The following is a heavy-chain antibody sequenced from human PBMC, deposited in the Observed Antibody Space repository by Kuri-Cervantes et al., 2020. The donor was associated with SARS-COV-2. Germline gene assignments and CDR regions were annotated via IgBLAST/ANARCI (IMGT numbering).Heavy chain of an antibody. V-gene: IGHV3-21*01. CDR1: GFTLSSYS. D-gene: IGHD1-26*01. Sequence: ETLSLTCAASGFTLSSYSMNWVRQAPGKGLEWVSSISSSSSYIYYADSVKGRFTISRDNAKNSLYLQMNSLRAEDTAVYYCASQGAVYWGQGTLVTVSS. CDR2: ISSSSSYI. CDR3: ASQGAVY. J-gene: IGHJ4*02.